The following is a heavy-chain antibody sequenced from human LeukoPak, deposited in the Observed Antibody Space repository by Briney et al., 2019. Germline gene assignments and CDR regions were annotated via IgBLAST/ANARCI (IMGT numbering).Heavy chain of an antibody. J-gene: IGHJ4*02. D-gene: IGHD6-19*01. V-gene: IGHV4-59*08. CDR2: IYDSGST. CDR3: ARHDDLMAGYCFDY. Sequence: KTSETLSLTCTVAGGSISRYYGSWIRQPPGKGLGWIGYIYDSGSTHYNPSLGGRVTISIDMSQNQFSLKLSSVTAADTAVYYCARHDDLMAGYCFDYWGQRTLVTVSS. CDR1: GGSISRYY.